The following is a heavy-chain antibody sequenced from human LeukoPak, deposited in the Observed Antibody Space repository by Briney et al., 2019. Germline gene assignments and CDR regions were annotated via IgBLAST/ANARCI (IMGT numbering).Heavy chain of an antibody. CDR1: GGSISSYY. CDR2: IYYSGST. V-gene: IGHV4-59*01. CDR3: ARHRAKGAFDI. D-gene: IGHD1-14*01. Sequence: SETLSLTCTVSGGSISSYYWSWIRQPPGKGLEWIGYIYYSGSTNYNPSLKSRVTISVDTSKNQFSLKLSSVTAADTAVCYCARHRAKGAFDIWGQGTMVTVSS. J-gene: IGHJ3*02.